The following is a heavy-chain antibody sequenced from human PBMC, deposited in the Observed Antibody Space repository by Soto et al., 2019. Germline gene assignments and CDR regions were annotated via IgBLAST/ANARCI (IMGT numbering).Heavy chain of an antibody. CDR1: GGSFSGYY. D-gene: IGHD3-9*01. CDR3: ARGRGLRYGYYYYGMDV. Sequence: AETLSLTCAVYGGSFSGYYWSWIRQPPGKGLEWIGEINHSGSTNYNPSLKSRVTISVDTSKNQFSLKLGSVTAADTAVYYCARGRGLRYGYYYYGMDVWGQGTTVTVSS. CDR2: INHSGST. J-gene: IGHJ6*02. V-gene: IGHV4-34*01.